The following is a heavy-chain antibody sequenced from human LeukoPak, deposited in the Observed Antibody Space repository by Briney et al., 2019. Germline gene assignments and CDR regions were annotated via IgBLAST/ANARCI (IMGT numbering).Heavy chain of an antibody. CDR1: GFTFSSYG. D-gene: IGHD2-2*02. CDR3: ARDLAATVRLLYRKANYGMDV. CDR2: IWYDGSNK. Sequence: GGSLRLSCAASGFTFSSYGMHWVRQAPGKGLEWVAVIWYDGSNKYYADSVKGRFTISRDNSKNTLYLQMNSLRAEDTAVYYCARDLAATVRLLYRKANYGMDVWGQGTTVTVSS. J-gene: IGHJ6*02. V-gene: IGHV3-33*01.